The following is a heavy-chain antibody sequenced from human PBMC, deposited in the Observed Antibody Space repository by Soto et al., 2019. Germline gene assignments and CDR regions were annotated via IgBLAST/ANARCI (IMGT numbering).Heavy chain of an antibody. D-gene: IGHD3-10*01. CDR2: IIPLFGTP. Sequence: QVEPVQAGAEVEKPGFSGKVSCQASGGLFCTYSISWLRPAPGQGLEWVGGIIPLFGTPNYAQRVQGRVTITADESTSTAYMELSRLRSEDTAVYYCARDRDDYGSGNYYNRIDFWGQGTLVTVSS. CDR3: ARDRDDYGSGNYYNRIDF. V-gene: IGHV1-69*01. CDR1: GGLFCTYS. J-gene: IGHJ4*02.